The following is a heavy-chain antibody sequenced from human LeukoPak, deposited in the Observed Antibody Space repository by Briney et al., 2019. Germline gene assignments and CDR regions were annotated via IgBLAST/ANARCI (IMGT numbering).Heavy chain of an antibody. CDR1: GGSSSGYY. Sequence: SETLSLTCAVYGGSSSGYYWSWIRQPPGKGLEWIGEINHSGSTNYNPSLKSRVTISVDTSKNQFSLKLSSVTAADTAVYYCARGLDPWGQGTLVTVSS. CDR3: ARGLDP. V-gene: IGHV4-34*01. J-gene: IGHJ5*02. CDR2: INHSGST.